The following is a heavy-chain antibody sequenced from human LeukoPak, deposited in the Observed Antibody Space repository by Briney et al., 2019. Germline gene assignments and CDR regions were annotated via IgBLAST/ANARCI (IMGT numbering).Heavy chain of an antibody. D-gene: IGHD6-6*01. J-gene: IGHJ4*02. Sequence: ASVKVSCKASGGTFSSYAISWVRQAPGQGLEWMGGIIPIFGTANYAQKFQGRVTITADKSTSTAYMELSSLRSEDTAVYYCARAKGSSSGGNFDYWGQGTLVTASS. CDR3: ARAKGSSSGGNFDY. CDR2: IIPIFGTA. CDR1: GGTFSSYA. V-gene: IGHV1-69*06.